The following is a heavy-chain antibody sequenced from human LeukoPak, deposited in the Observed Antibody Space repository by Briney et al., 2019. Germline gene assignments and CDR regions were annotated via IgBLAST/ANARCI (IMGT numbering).Heavy chain of an antibody. J-gene: IGHJ5*02. Sequence: SETLSLTCTVSGGSISSGGYYWSWIRQHPGKGLEWIGYIYYSGSTYYNPSLKSRVTISVDTSKNQFSLKLSSVTGADTAVYYCGINSYDSSGWGWFDPWGQGTLVSVSS. CDR1: GGSISSGGYY. CDR3: GINSYDSSGWGWFDP. CDR2: IYYSGST. D-gene: IGHD3-22*01. V-gene: IGHV4-31*03.